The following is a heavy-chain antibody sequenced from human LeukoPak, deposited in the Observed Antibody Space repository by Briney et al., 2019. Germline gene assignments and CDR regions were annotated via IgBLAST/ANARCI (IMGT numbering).Heavy chain of an antibody. Sequence: PGGSLRLSCAASGFTFSSYSMNWVRQAPGKGLEWVSSISSSSYIYYADSVKGRFTISRDNAKNPLFLQMNSLRAEDTAVYYCARGGGNSGITIFGVVTFFYFDYWGQGTLVTVSS. CDR1: GFTFSSYS. CDR3: ARGGGNSGITIFGVVTFFYFDY. V-gene: IGHV3-21*01. CDR2: ISSSSYI. D-gene: IGHD3-3*01. J-gene: IGHJ4*02.